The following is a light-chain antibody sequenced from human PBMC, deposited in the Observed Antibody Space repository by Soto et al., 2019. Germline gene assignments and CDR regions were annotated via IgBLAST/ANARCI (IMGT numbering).Light chain of an antibody. V-gene: IGKV3-11*01. CDR3: KQRSDWPST. CDR1: QSVSSY. J-gene: IGKJ4*01. Sequence: EIVLTQSPATLSLSPGERATLSCRASQSVSSYLAWYQQKPGQAPRLLIYDASNRATGIQARFSGSGSGTDFTLTISRLEPDDFAVYYCKQRSDWPSTFGGGTKVQIK. CDR2: DAS.